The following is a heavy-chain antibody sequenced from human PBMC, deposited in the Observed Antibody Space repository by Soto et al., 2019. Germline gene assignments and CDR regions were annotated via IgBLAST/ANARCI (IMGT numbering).Heavy chain of an antibody. V-gene: IGHV1-69*13. CDR1: GGTFSSDR. CDR3: AREGAAAGTYYGMDV. CDR2: IVPIYRTA. D-gene: IGHD6-13*01. Sequence: SVKVSCKASGGTFSSDRINWVRQAPGQGLEWVGGIVPIYRTADYAQKFQGRVTITADESARTSYMELRSLKSQDTAVYYCAREGAAAGTYYGMDVWGQGTTVTVSS. J-gene: IGHJ6*02.